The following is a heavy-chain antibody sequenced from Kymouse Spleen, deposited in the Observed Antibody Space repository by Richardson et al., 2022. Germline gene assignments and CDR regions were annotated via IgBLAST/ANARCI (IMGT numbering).Heavy chain of an antibody. V-gene: IGHV3-23*04. CDR2: ISGSGGST. Sequence: EVQLVESGGGLVQPGGSLRLSCAASGFTFSSYAMSWVRQAPGKGLEWVSAISGSGGSTYYADSVKGRFTISRDNSKNTLYLQMNSLRAEDTAVYYCAKEGIVGVSYYYYYGMDVWGQGTTVTVSS. CDR1: GFTFSSYA. D-gene: IGHD1-26*01. CDR3: AKEGIVGVSYYYYYGMDV. J-gene: IGHJ6*02.